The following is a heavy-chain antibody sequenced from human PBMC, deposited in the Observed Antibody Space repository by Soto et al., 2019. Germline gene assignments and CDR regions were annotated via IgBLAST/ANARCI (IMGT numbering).Heavy chain of an antibody. CDR1: GFTFTTYY. D-gene: IGHD3-10*01. Sequence: QVLLVQSGAEVKKPGASVKVSCKASGFTFTTYYMHWVRQAPGQGLEWMGVINPSGDATTYAPRFQGRVTMTKDTSASTVYMELSSLRSEDTAVYYCTRDWELGYWGQGTLVTVSS. CDR3: TRDWELGY. J-gene: IGHJ4*02. CDR2: INPSGDAT. V-gene: IGHV1-46*01.